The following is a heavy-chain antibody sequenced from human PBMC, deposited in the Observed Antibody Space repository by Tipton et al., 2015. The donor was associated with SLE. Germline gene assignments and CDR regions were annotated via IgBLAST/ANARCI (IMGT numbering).Heavy chain of an antibody. CDR2: ISGTTGTT. Sequence: SLRLSCVASGFTFSNFAMSWVRQAPGKGLEWVSVISGTTGTTSYADSVKGRFAISRDNAKNTLYLQMNSLRAEDTAVYHCAKPLDYSGSGSYYNTGYFDSRGQGTLVSVSS. J-gene: IGHJ4*02. CDR1: GFTFSNFA. V-gene: IGHV3-23*01. D-gene: IGHD3-10*01. CDR3: AKPLDYSGSGSYYNTGYFDS.